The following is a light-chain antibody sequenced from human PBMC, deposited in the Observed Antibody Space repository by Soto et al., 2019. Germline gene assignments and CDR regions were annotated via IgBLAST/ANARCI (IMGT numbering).Light chain of an antibody. CDR1: QSVSSSY. J-gene: IGKJ2*01. CDR2: DAS. Sequence: EIVLTQSPATLSLSPGERATLSCGASQSVSSSYLAWYQQKPGLAHRLLIYDASSRATGIPDRFSGSGSGTDFTLTISRLEPEDCAVYYCQQYGSSPYNFGQGTKLE. V-gene: IGKV3D-20*01. CDR3: QQYGSSPYN.